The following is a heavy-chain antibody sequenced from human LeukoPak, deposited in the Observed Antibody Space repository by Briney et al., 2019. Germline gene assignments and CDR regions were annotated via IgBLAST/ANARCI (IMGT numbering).Heavy chain of an antibody. Sequence: PGGSLRLSCAASGFTFSSYSMNWVRQAPGKGLEWVSSISSSSSYIYYADSVKGRFTISRDNAKNSLYLQMNSLRAEDTAVYYCAREWHIVVVTAIPLYGMDVWGQGTTVTVSS. CDR1: GFTFSSYS. V-gene: IGHV3-21*01. CDR2: ISSSSSYI. CDR3: AREWHIVVVTAIPLYGMDV. J-gene: IGHJ6*02. D-gene: IGHD2-21*02.